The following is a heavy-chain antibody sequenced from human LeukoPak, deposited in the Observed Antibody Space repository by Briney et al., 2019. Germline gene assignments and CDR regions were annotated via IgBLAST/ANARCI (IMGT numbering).Heavy chain of an antibody. CDR1: GFTFSSYA. D-gene: IGHD1-26*01. Sequence: GRSLRLSCAASGFTFSSYAMHWVRQAPGKGLEWVAVISYDGSNKYYADSVKGRFTISRDNAKNSLYLQMNSLRAEDTAVYYCARDGAGSWYFDLWGRGTLVTVSS. V-gene: IGHV3-30-3*01. J-gene: IGHJ2*01. CDR3: ARDGAGSWYFDL. CDR2: ISYDGSNK.